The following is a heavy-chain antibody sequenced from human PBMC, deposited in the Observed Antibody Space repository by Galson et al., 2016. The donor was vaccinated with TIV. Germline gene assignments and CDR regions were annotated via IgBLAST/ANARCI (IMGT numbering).Heavy chain of an antibody. CDR3: AKMDSSGFDYVRGFDF. Sequence: YLRFSCAASGFTFSSFSVSWFRQAPRKELEWFSGISAGGGRTNYAHSLKGRFTICIDTPRNTRYLQMSSLRAEDTAVYSCAKMDSSGFDYVRGFDFWGQGTLATVSS. J-gene: IGHJ4*02. CDR2: ISAGGGRT. D-gene: IGHD3-22*01. CDR1: GFTFSSFS. V-gene: IGHV3-23*01.